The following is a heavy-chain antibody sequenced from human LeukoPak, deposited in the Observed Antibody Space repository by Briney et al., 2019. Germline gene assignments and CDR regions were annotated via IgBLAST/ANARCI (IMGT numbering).Heavy chain of an antibody. CDR2: IYYSGST. D-gene: IGHD3-10*01. CDR3: ARDRFAAFDY. V-gene: IGHV4-59*12. J-gene: IGHJ4*02. Sequence: SETLSLTCTVSGGSISSYYWSWIRQPPGKGLEWIGYIYYSGSTNYNPSLKSRVTISVDTSKNQFSLKLSSVTTADTAVYYCARDRFAAFDYWGQGTLVTVSS. CDR1: GGSISSYY.